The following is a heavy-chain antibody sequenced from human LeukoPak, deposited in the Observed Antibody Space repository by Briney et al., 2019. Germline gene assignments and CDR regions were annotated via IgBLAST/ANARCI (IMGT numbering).Heavy chain of an antibody. CDR3: AREGYYDSSGYYYVIDS. J-gene: IGHJ5*01. Sequence: SETLSLTCTVSGGSISSYYWSWIRQPPGKGLEWIGYIYYSGSTNYNPSLKSRVTLSVDTSKNQFSLKLSSVTAADTAVYYCAREGYYDSSGYYYVIDSWGQGTLVTVSS. CDR2: IYYSGST. D-gene: IGHD3-22*01. V-gene: IGHV4-59*01. CDR1: GGSISSYY.